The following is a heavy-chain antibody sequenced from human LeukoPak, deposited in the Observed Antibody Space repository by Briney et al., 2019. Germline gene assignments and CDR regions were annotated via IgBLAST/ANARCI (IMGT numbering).Heavy chain of an antibody. V-gene: IGHV3-30*02. CDR3: AKQGGGMGRGYYMDV. J-gene: IGHJ6*03. D-gene: IGHD3-16*01. CDR1: GFTFSSYS. CDR2: IRYDGSNK. Sequence: GGSLRLSCAASGFTFSSYSMSWVRQAPGKGLEWVAFIRYDGSNKYYADSVKGRFTISRDNSKNTLYLQMNSLRAEDTAVYYCAKQGGGMGRGYYMDVWGKGTTVTVSS.